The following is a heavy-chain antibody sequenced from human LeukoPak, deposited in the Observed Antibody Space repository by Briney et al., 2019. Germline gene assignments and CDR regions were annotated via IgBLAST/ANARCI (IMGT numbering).Heavy chain of an antibody. CDR3: ARVGYDFWSGYPTLYYYYMDV. V-gene: IGHV4-59*11. Sequence: SETLSLTCTVSGGSISSHYWSWIRQPPGKGLEWIGYIYYSGSTNYNPSLKSRVTISVDTSKNQFSLKLSSVTAADTAAYYCARVGYDFWSGYPTLYYYYMDVWGKGTTVTVSS. CDR1: GGSISSHY. J-gene: IGHJ6*03. D-gene: IGHD3-3*01. CDR2: IYYSGST.